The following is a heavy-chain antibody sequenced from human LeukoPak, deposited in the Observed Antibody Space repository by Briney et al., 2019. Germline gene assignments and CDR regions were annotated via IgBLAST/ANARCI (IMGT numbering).Heavy chain of an antibody. D-gene: IGHD3-22*01. CDR3: ARATTDYDSSGYYPDYFDY. CDR1: GGAISSGGYY. V-gene: IGHV4-31*03. Sequence: SQTLSPTCTVSGGAISSGGYYWSWIRQPPGKGLEWIGYIYYSGSTSYNPSLKSRVTISVDTSKKQFSLKLSSVTAADTAVYYCARATTDYDSSGYYPDYFDYWGQGTLVTVSS. CDR2: IYYSGST. J-gene: IGHJ4*02.